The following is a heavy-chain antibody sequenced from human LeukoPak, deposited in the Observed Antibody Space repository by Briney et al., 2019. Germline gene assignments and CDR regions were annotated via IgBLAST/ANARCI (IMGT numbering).Heavy chain of an antibody. CDR1: GYTFTTYG. Sequence: ASVKVSCKASGYTFTTYGISWVRQAPGQGPEWMGWIGTYSGNTHYAQELQGRVTLTTDTSTSTAYMDLRSLRSDDTAVYYCARDGRGHWDTRIWYLGNWFDPWGQGTLVTVSS. V-gene: IGHV1-18*01. CDR2: IGTYSGNT. D-gene: IGHD6-13*01. J-gene: IGHJ5*02. CDR3: ARDGRGHWDTRIWYLGNWFDP.